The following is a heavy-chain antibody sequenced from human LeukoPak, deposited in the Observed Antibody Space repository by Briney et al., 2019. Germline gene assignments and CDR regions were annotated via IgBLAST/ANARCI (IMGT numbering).Heavy chain of an antibody. CDR2: ISSTSTFI. Sequence: AGGSLRLSCAASGFTFSRYSMNWVRQAPGKGLEWVASISSTSTFIYSADSVKGRFTISRDTAKNSLFLQMNSLRAEDSAIYYCARDYFDSSDYPQTYYYYYMDVWVKVTTVTVSS. D-gene: IGHD3-22*01. J-gene: IGHJ6*03. CDR3: ARDYFDSSDYPQTYYYYYMDV. V-gene: IGHV3-21*01. CDR1: GFTFSRYS.